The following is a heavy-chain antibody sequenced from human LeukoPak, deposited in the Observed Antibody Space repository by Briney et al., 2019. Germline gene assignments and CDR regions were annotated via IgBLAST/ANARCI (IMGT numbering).Heavy chain of an antibody. Sequence: SETLSLTRTVSGGSISSYYWSWIRQPPGKGLEYIGYIYYSGSTNYNPSLESRVTISVDTSKNQFSLKLSSVTTADTALYYCARGGEWLDYCGQGTLVTVSS. V-gene: IGHV4-59*01. J-gene: IGHJ4*02. CDR3: ARGGEWLDY. D-gene: IGHD3-3*01. CDR1: GGSISSYY. CDR2: IYYSGST.